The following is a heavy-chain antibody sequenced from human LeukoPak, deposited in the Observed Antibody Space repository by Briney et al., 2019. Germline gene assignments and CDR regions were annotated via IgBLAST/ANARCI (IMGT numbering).Heavy chain of an antibody. CDR3: AKGPNWNLGVDYFDP. J-gene: IGHJ5*02. CDR2: IWYDGTNK. CDR1: GFTFSSYG. D-gene: IGHD1-1*01. Sequence: GRSLRLSCAASGFTFSSYGMHWVRQAPGKGLEWVALIWYDGTNKYYADSVKGRFTISRDNSKNTLYLQMNSLRAEDTAVYYCAKGPNWNLGVDYFDPWGQGTPVTVSS. V-gene: IGHV3-33*06.